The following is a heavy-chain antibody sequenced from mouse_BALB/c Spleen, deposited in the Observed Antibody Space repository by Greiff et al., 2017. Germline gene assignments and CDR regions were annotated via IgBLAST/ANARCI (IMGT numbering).Heavy chain of an antibody. V-gene: IGHV5-15*02. Sequence: EVQRVESGGGLVQPGGSRKLSCAASGFTFSDYGMAWVRQDPGKGPEWVAFISNLAYSIYYADTVTGRFTISRENAKNTLYLEMSSLRSEDTAMYYCARRRSSDYYAMDYWGQGTSVTVSA. CDR2: ISNLAYSI. CDR1: GFTFSDYG. D-gene: IGHD1-1*01. CDR3: ARRRSSDYYAMDY. J-gene: IGHJ4*01.